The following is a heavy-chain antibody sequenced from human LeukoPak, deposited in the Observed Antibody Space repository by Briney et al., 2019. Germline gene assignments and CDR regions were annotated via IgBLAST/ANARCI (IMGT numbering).Heavy chain of an antibody. CDR1: GFTFSSYW. D-gene: IGHD3-22*01. J-gene: IGHJ1*01. CDR3: ARAPSEIGGYYPEYFRH. CDR2: IKSDGST. Sequence: PGGSLRLSCAASGFTFSSYWMHWVRQAPGKGLVWVSRIKSDGSTRYADSVKGRFTIYRDNAKNTVSLQMNSLRAEDTGVYYCARAPSEIGGYYPEYFRHWGQGTLVTASP. V-gene: IGHV3-74*01.